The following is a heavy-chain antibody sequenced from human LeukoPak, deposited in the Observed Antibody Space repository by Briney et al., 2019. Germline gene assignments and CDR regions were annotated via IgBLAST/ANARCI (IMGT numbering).Heavy chain of an antibody. D-gene: IGHD2-21*01. CDR1: GFTFSSYA. V-gene: IGHV3-15*01. CDR2: IKSKTDGGTT. Sequence: GGSLRLSCAASGFTFSSYAMSWVRQAPGKGLEWVGRIKSKTDGGTTDYAAPVKGRFTISRDDSKNTLYLQMNSLKTEDTAVYYCTTESINIDYWGQGALVTVSS. CDR3: TTESINIDY. J-gene: IGHJ4*02.